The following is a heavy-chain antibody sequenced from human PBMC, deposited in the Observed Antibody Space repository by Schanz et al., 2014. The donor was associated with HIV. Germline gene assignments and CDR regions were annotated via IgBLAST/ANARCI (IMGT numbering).Heavy chain of an antibody. J-gene: IGHJ4*02. CDR2: IGNEPNGYTA. CDR1: GFMFSDHY. D-gene: IGHD3-22*01. V-gene: IGHV3-72*01. Sequence: EVQLVESGGGLVQPGGSLRLSCAASGFMFSDHYMDWVRQAPGKGLEWVGRIGNEPNGYTAEYAASVKDRFTRSRDDSRNSLYLQMSSLKTADTAVYYCARSYYFDKGYYFDYWGQGNLVTVSS. CDR3: ARSYYFDKGYYFDY.